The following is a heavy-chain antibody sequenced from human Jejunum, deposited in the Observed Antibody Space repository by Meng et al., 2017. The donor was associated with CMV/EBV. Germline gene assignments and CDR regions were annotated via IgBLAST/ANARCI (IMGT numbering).Heavy chain of an antibody. V-gene: IGHV4-4*07. Sequence: QPQGSGPGVGKPSGTLSPASTVSGGFFPTYHWSWIRQRAGKGLGWIGRIITSGSTNYNPSLRSRVIMSVDTSKNQFFLKLRSVTAADTAVYFCAKGYGNSFEYWGQGSLVTVSS. CDR3: AKGYGNSFEY. J-gene: IGHJ4*02. D-gene: IGHD3-16*01. CDR1: GGFFPTYH. CDR2: IITSGST.